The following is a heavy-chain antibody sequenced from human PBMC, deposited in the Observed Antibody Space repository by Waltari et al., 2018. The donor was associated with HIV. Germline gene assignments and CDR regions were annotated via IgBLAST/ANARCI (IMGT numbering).Heavy chain of an antibody. V-gene: IGHV3-9*01. CDR3: AKVAMTAVTSYAIDI. CDR2: VSWNSETI. J-gene: IGHJ3*02. Sequence: EVHLVESGGGLVHPGGSLRLSCAASGFTFEDEGKRWVRHAPGKGLEWVSGVSWNSETIGYADSVKGRFTISRDNAKNSLSLQMNSLRAEDTALYYCAKVAMTAVTSYAIDIWGQGTMVTVSS. D-gene: IGHD4-17*01. CDR1: GFTFEDEG.